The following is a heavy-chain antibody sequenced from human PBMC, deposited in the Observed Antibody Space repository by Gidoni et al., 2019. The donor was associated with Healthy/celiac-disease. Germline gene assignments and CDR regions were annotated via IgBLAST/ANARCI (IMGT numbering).Heavy chain of an antibody. V-gene: IGHV4-61*02. CDR3: ARDRATVTTRGWFDP. J-gene: IGHJ5*02. Sequence: QVQLQESGPGLVKPSQTLSLTCTVSGGSISSGSYYWSWIRQPAGKGLEWIGRIYTSGSTNYNPSLKSRVTISVDTSKNQFSLKLSSVTAADTAVYYCARDRATVTTRGWFDPWGQGTLVTVSS. D-gene: IGHD4-17*01. CDR1: GGSISSGSYY. CDR2: IYTSGST.